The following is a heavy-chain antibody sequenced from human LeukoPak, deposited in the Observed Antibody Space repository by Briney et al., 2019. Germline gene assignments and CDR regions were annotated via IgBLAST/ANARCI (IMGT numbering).Heavy chain of an antibody. CDR1: GFTFTTYS. CDR3: ASLRGATDN. D-gene: IGHD1-26*01. CDR2: ISSGSSTI. Sequence: GGSLRLSCATSGFTFTTYSMNWVRQAPGKGLEWVSYISSGSSTIYYVDSVKGRFIISRDNAKNSLYLQMNSLRAEDTAVYYCASLRGATDNWGQGTLVTVSS. J-gene: IGHJ4*02. V-gene: IGHV3-48*04.